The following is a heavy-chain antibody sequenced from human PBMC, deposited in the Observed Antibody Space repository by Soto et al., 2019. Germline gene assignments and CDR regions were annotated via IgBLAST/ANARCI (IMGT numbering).Heavy chain of an antibody. J-gene: IGHJ4*02. CDR2: INAANGNT. Sequence: VQLVQSGAEEKKPGASVKVSCKASGYTFTSYAMHWVRQARGQRLEWMGWINAANGNTKYSQKFQGRVTITRDTSASTAYMELSSLRSEDTAVYYCARSIVVVTALDYWGQGTLVTVSS. CDR3: ARSIVVVTALDY. CDR1: GYTFTSYA. D-gene: IGHD2-21*02. V-gene: IGHV1-3*05.